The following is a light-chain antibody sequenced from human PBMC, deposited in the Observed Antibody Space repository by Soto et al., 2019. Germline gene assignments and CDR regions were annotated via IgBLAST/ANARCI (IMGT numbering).Light chain of an antibody. V-gene: IGKV3-15*01. J-gene: IGKJ1*01. CDR2: YIS. CDR1: QSAGSF. Sequence: TPPPPTLYESQRSTASLSCRASQSAGSFLAWYQQKPGQAHRLLIYYISTRATGIPARFSGSGSGTDFTLTITSLQAEDVTVYCCQQYHCPPWTFGQGTRVDI. CDR3: QQYHCPPWT.